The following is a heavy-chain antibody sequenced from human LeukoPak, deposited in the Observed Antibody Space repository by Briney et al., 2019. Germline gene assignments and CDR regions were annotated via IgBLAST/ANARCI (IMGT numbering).Heavy chain of an antibody. CDR2: INPNSGGT. Sequence: ASVKVSRKASGYTFTGYYIHWVRQAPGQGLEWMGWINPNSGGTNYAQKFQGCVTMTRDTSISTAYMELSRLRSDDTAVYYCARGGIAAAGTYYYYGMDVWGQGTTVTVSS. D-gene: IGHD6-13*01. V-gene: IGHV1-2*04. CDR1: GYTFTGYY. CDR3: ARGGIAAAGTYYYYGMDV. J-gene: IGHJ6*02.